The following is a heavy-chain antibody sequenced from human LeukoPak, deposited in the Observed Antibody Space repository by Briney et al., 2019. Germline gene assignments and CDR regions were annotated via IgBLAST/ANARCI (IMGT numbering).Heavy chain of an antibody. CDR1: GYTFKTYT. CDR3: ARGSGSYGGTVYYFDY. J-gene: IGHJ4*02. Sequence: ASVKVSCKTSGYTFKTYTIHWVRQAPGQRLEWMGWINADKGDTKYSQNFQGRVTITRDTSASTAYMELSSLRSEDTAVYYCARGSGSYGGTVYYFDYWGQGTLVTVSS. V-gene: IGHV1-3*01. CDR2: INADKGDT. D-gene: IGHD1-26*01.